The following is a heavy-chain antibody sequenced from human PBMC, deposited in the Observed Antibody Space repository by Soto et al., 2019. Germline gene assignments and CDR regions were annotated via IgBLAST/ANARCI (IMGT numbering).Heavy chain of an antibody. V-gene: IGHV3-7*03. J-gene: IGHJ4*02. Sequence: PGGSPRLSCAASGFTFGSYWMSWVRQAPGKWLVWLATIKMDASEKKYVDSVKGRFTISRDNSKNTRYLQMNSLRAEDTAIYYSAKDQSKSNPLYYFDVWGPGTLVTVSS. CDR3: AKDQSKSNPLYYFDV. CDR1: GFTFGSYW. D-gene: IGHD4-4*01. CDR2: IKMDASEK.